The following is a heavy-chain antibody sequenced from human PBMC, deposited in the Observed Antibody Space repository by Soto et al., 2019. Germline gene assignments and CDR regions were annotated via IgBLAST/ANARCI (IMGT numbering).Heavy chain of an antibody. CDR2: ISSDGGST. CDR3: GNDIFKANCDHYYGIDV. CDR1: GFTFDDYT. J-gene: IGHJ6*02. V-gene: IGHV3-43*01. D-gene: IGHD2-21*01. Sequence: PGGSLRLSCAASGFTFDDYTMHWVRQAPGKGLGWVALISSDGGSTYYADSVKGRFTISRHNSKNSLYLQMNSLRTEANALYYCGNDIFKANCDHYYGIDVWGQGTPVTVSS.